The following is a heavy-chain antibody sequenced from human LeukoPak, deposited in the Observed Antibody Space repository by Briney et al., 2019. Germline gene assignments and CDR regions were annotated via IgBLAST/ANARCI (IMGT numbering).Heavy chain of an antibody. V-gene: IGHV3-33*01. D-gene: IGHD5-18*01. J-gene: IGHJ4*02. Sequence: GRSLRLSCAASGFTFSSYGMHWVRQAPGKGLEWVAVIWYDGSNKYYADSVKGRFTISRDNSKNTLYLQMNSLRAEDTAVYYCARDRTWIQLWLFDYWGQGTLVTVSS. CDR2: IWYDGSNK. CDR3: ARDRTWIQLWLFDY. CDR1: GFTFSSYG.